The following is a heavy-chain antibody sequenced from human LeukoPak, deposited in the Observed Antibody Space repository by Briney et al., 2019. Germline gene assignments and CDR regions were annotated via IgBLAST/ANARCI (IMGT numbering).Heavy chain of an antibody. J-gene: IGHJ4*03. CDR3: ARGATISETGYFDF. V-gene: IGHV4-34*01. CDR2: IDHRGYT. CDR1: GGSFSRYY. D-gene: IGHD2-21*02. Sequence: SETLSLTCAVYGGSFSRYYWSWIRQSPGKGLEWIAEIDHRGYTNYNPSVKSRVTISVDTSKNQFSLKVRSLSAADTAVYYCARGATISETGYFDFWGQGTPVTVSS.